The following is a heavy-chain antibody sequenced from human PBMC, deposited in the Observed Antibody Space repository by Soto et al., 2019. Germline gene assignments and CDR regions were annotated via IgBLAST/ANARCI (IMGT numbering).Heavy chain of an antibody. CDR2: IYYSGST. CDR3: ARATYDFWSGYYGRDDAFDI. J-gene: IGHJ3*02. D-gene: IGHD3-3*01. V-gene: IGHV4-59*08. Sequence: TSETLSLTCTVSGGSISSYYWSWIRQPPGKGLEWIGYIYYSGSTNYNPSLKSRVTISVDTSKNQFSLKLSSVTAADTAVYYCARATYDFWSGYYGRDDAFDIWGQGTMVTVSS. CDR1: GGSISSYY.